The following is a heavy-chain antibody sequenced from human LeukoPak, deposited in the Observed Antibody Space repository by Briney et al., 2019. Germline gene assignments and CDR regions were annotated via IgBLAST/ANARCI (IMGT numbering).Heavy chain of an antibody. V-gene: IGHV3-11*01. CDR1: GFTFSDYY. CDR2: ISSGSTI. J-gene: IGHJ4*02. D-gene: IGHD3-22*01. Sequence: GGSLRLSCAASGFTFSDYYMSWIRQAPGKGLEWVSYISSGSTIYYADSVKGRFTISRDNAKNSLYLQMNSLRAEDTAVYYCARDHYYDSSGPLDYWGQGTLVTVSS. CDR3: ARDHYYDSSGPLDY.